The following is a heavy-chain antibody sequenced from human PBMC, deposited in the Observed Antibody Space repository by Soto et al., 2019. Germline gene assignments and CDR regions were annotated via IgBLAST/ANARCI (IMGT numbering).Heavy chain of an antibody. J-gene: IGHJ3*02. V-gene: IGHV3-30-3*01. D-gene: IGHD1-7*01. CDR3: ARPKSTGTSHVFDI. CDR2: ISYDGSNK. CDR1: RFTFSTYA. Sequence: PGGSLRLSCAASRFTFSTYAIHWVRQAPGKGLEWVALISYDGSNKYYADSVKGRFTISRDNSKDTLYLQMNSLRVEDTAVYYCARPKSTGTSHVFDIWGQGTMVTVSS.